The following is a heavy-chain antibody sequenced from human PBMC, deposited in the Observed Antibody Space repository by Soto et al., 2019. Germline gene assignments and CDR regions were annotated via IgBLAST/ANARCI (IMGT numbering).Heavy chain of an antibody. D-gene: IGHD1-1*01. V-gene: IGHV1-18*01. CDR1: GYGFTTYG. CDR2: ISAHNGNT. CDR3: ARGRYGDY. J-gene: IGHJ4*02. Sequence: QVHLVQSGAEVKKPGASVKVSCKGSGYGFTTYGITWVRQAPGQGLEWMARISAHNGNTNYAQKRQGRVTVARDTSTSTAYMELRSLRSDDTAVYYCARGRYGDYWGQGALVTVSS.